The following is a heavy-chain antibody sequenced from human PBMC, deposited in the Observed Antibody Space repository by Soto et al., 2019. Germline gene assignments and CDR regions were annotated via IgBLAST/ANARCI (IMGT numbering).Heavy chain of an antibody. CDR3: ARGEVVVVVAASWFDP. Sequence: QVQLQQWGAGLLKPSETLSLTCAVYGGSFSGYYWSWIRQPPGKGLEWIGEINHSGSTNYNPSLKSRVTISVDTSKTQFSLKLSSVTAADTAVYYCARGEVVVVVAASWFDPWGQGTLVTVSS. CDR2: INHSGST. V-gene: IGHV4-34*01. J-gene: IGHJ5*02. D-gene: IGHD2-15*01. CDR1: GGSFSGYY.